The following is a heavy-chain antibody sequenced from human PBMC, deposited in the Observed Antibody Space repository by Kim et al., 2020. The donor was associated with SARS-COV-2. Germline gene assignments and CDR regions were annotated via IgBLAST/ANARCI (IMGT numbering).Heavy chain of an antibody. CDR2: IYYSGST. J-gene: IGHJ4*02. Sequence: SETLSLTCTVSGGSISSSSYYWGWIRQPPGKGLEWIGSIYYSGSTYYNPSLKSRVTISVDTSKNQFSLKLSSVTAADTAVYYCARQGRKQQLVFYWGQGT. CDR1: GGSISSSSYY. D-gene: IGHD6-13*01. CDR3: ARQGRKQQLVFY. V-gene: IGHV4-39*01.